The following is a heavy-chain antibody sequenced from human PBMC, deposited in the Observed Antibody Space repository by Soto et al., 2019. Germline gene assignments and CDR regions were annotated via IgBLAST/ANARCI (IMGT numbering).Heavy chain of an antibody. CDR3: VRETTRQRLFDY. D-gene: IGHD1-1*01. Sequence: EVQLVESGGGLVQSGGSLRLSCAASGFTFSDHWMHWVRQAPGKGLVWVSRTKTDGSRTDYADSVKGRFTVSRDNAKKTLHLQMNSLRAEDTAVYYCVRETTRQRLFDYWGQGTLVTVSS. CDR2: TKTDGSRT. J-gene: IGHJ4*02. V-gene: IGHV3-74*01. CDR1: GFTFSDHW.